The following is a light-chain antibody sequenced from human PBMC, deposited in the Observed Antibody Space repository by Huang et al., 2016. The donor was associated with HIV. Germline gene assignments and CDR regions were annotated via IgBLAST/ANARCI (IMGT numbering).Light chain of an antibody. CDR2: LGF. Sequence: DIVMTQSPPSLPVTPGEPASISCRSSQSLLHTNGYNYLDWYLQKPGQSPQLLIYLGFNRASGVPDRFSGSGSGTDFTLKISRVEAEDVGVYYCMQTLQTPGTFGGGTKVEIK. CDR1: QSLLHTNGYNY. CDR3: MQTLQTPGT. V-gene: IGKV2-28*01. J-gene: IGKJ4*01.